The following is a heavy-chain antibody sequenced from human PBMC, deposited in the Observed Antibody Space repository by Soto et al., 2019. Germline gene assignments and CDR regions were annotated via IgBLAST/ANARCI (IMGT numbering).Heavy chain of an antibody. CDR3: ATDYGWAFQI. V-gene: IGHV3-15*01. CDR1: GLSFSDVK. D-gene: IGHD4-17*01. CDR2: IQTKTGGGTA. J-gene: IGHJ3*02. Sequence: EVQLVASGGVLVKPGESLRLSCAGTGLSFSDVKMTWVRQLPGKGLEWVGRIQTKTGGGTADYPAAVRGRFAISRDHSKNTLYLQLNSLKTEDTAVYYCATDYGWAFQIWGQGTTVTVSS.